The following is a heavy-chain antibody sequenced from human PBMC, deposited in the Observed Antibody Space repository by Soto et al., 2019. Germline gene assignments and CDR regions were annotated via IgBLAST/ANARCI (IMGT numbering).Heavy chain of an antibody. CDR1: GASVRHQY. D-gene: IGHD3-16*01. Sequence: PSETLSLTCTVSGASVRHQYWCWIRRPPGTGLERIGYIYRSGSTKYNPSLKSRLTSSVDTSKNQFSLKLSSVTAADTAVYYCARTLDYGHMDVWGRGTTVTVSS. J-gene: IGHJ6*03. V-gene: IGHV4-4*09. CDR2: IYRSGST. CDR3: ARTLDYGHMDV.